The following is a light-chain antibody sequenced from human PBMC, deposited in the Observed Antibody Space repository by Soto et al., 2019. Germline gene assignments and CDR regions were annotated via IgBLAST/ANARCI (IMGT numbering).Light chain of an antibody. Sequence: DLQMTQSPSTLSASVGDSVTITCRASQSISSWLAWYQQKPGKAPKLLIYDASSLESGVQSRFSGSGSGTEFTLTISSLQPDDFATYYCKQYNSYWTFGQGTKVDIK. J-gene: IGKJ1*01. CDR1: QSISSW. CDR2: DAS. V-gene: IGKV1-5*01. CDR3: KQYNSYWT.